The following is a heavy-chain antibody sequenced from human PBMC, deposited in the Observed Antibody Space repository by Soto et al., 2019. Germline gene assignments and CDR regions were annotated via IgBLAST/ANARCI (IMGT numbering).Heavy chain of an antibody. CDR3: ASYVAGSSTPSGYDPYYFDY. V-gene: IGHV1-8*01. CDR2: MNPNSGNT. Sequence: GASVKVSCKASGYTFTSYDINWVRQATGQGLEWMGWMNPNSGNTGYAQKFQGRVTMTRNTSISTAYMELSSLRSEDTAVYYCASYVAGSSTPSGYDPYYFDYWGQGTLVTVSS. J-gene: IGHJ4*02. CDR1: GYTFTSYD. D-gene: IGHD5-12*01.